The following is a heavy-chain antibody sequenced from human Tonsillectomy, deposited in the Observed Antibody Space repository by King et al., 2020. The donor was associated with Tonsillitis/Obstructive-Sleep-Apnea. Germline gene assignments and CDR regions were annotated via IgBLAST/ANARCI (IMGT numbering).Heavy chain of an antibody. CDR1: GFTVSSNY. Sequence: VQLVESGGGLIQPGGSLRLSCAASGFTVSSNYMSWVRKAPGKGLEWVSVIYSGGSTYYADSVKGRFTISRDNSKNTLYLQMNSLRAEDTAVYYCARGYSSSQPYYYYMDVWGKGTTVTVSS. V-gene: IGHV3-53*01. J-gene: IGHJ6*03. CDR3: ARGYSSSQPYYYYMDV. D-gene: IGHD6-6*01. CDR2: IYSGGST.